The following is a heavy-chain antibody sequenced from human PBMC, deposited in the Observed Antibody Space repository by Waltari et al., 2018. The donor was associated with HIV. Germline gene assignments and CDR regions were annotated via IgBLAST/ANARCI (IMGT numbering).Heavy chain of an antibody. Sequence: EVQLVESGGGLIQPGGSLRLSCAASGFTVSSNYMDWVRQAPGKGLEWVLGCYRGSGTYFGDSVRGRFSISRDDSRNTLYLQMNSLRAEDTAVYYCAHSSSWRYYFDYWGQGTLVTVSS. CDR2: CYRGSGT. CDR3: AHSSSWRYYFDY. J-gene: IGHJ4*02. V-gene: IGHV3-53*01. D-gene: IGHD6-13*01. CDR1: GFTVSSNY.